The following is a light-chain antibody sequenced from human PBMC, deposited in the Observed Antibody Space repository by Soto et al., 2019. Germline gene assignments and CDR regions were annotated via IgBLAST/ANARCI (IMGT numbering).Light chain of an antibody. V-gene: IGLV6-57*04. CDR3: QSYDSSNWV. CDR2: EDN. CDR1: SGSIASNY. J-gene: IGLJ3*02. Sequence: NFMLTQPHSVSESPGKTVTISCTRSSGSIASNYVQWYHQRPGSAPTIVTYEDNQRPSGVPDRFSGSIDRSSNSASLTISGLTTEDEGDFYCQSYDSSNWVFGGGTKLTVL.